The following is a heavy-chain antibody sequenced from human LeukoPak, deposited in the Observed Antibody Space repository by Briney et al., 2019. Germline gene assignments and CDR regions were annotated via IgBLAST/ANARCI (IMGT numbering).Heavy chain of an antibody. CDR2: IYHSGST. V-gene: IGHV4-30-2*01. J-gene: IGHJ6*02. CDR1: GGSISSGGYS. D-gene: IGHD3-22*01. Sequence: SETLSLTCAVSGGSISSGGYSWSWIRQPPGKGLEWIGYIYHSGSTYSNPSLKSRVTISVDRSKNQFSLKLSSVTAADTAVYYCATTTYYYDSSGYDYYGMDVWGQGTTVTVSS. CDR3: ATTTYYYDSSGYDYYGMDV.